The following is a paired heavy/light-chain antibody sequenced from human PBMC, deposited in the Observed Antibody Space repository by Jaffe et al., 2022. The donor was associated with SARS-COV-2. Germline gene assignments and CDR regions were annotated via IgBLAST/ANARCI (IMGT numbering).Light chain of an antibody. J-gene: IGKJ1*01. CDR2: AAS. Sequence: DIQMTQSPSSLSASVGDRVTITCRASQGIDNYLAWFQHKPGKAPKSLIYAASSLQSGVPSKFSGSGSGTDFTLTISSLQPEDFATYYCQHYYSYPLSFGQGTKVEIK. CDR3: QHYYSYPLS. V-gene: IGKV1-16*02. CDR1: QGIDNY.
Heavy chain of an antibody. J-gene: IGHJ6*02. V-gene: IGHV3-23*01. D-gene: IGHD2-2*01. CDR3: AIYCSSTTCRPYGMDV. Sequence: EVQLLESGGGLVQPGGSLRLSCAASGFTFSTYAMNWVRQAPGKGLEWVSTISETGGSTYYADSVKGRFTISRDNSKSTLCLHMKSLRAEDTAVYYCAIYCSSTTCRPYGMDVWGQGTTVTVSS. CDR1: GFTFSTYA. CDR2: ISETGGST.